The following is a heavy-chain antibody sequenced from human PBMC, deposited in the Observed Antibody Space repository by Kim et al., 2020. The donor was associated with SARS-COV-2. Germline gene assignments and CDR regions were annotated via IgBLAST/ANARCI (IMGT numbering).Heavy chain of an antibody. V-gene: IGHV3-23*01. CDR1: GFTFSSYA. J-gene: IGHJ4*02. D-gene: IGHD3-22*01. CDR2: ISGSGGST. CDR3: AKKYYCDSSGLIDY. Sequence: GGSLRLSCAASGFTFSSYAMSWVRQAPGKGLEWVSAISGSGGSTYYADSVKGRFTISRDNSKNTLNLQMNSLRAEDTAVYYCAKKYYCDSSGLIDYWGQGTLVTVSS.